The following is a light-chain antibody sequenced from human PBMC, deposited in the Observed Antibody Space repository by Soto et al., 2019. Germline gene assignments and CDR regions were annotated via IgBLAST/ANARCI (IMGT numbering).Light chain of an antibody. V-gene: IGKV1-5*03. CDR1: QSISVW. CDR3: QQYDSYPRT. CDR2: KAS. J-gene: IGKJ1*01. Sequence: DIQMTQSPSTLSASVGDRVTITCRASQSISVWLAWYQQKPGKAPKLLIYKASSPDGGGPSRCSGSGSGTEFTLTISSLPPDDFATYYCQQYDSYPRTFGQGTKVEV.